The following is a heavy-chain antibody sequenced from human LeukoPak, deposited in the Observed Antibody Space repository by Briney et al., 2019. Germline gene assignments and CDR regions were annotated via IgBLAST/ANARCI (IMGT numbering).Heavy chain of an antibody. CDR2: TYYRSKWYN. J-gene: IGHJ4*02. CDR3: TRGDIFDY. V-gene: IGHV6-1*01. CDR1: GDSSSSNSAA. Sequence: SQTLSLTCVISGDSSSSNSAAWNWNRQSPSRGLEWLGRTYYRSKWYNDYAESVKSRITIKPDTSKNQFSLQLNSVTPEDTAVYYCTRGDIFDYWGQGSLVTVSS.